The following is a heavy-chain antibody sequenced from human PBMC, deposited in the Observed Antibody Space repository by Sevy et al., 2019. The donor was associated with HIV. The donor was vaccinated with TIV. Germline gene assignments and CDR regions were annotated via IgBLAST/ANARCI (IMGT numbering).Heavy chain of an antibody. J-gene: IGHJ6*02. CDR1: GFTFTYAW. Sequence: GGSLRLSCAASGFTFTYAWMSWVRQAPGKGLEWVGRIKSRADGGTIDYAAPVKGRFTISRDDSKNTLYLQMNSLRAEDTAVYYCARDLRVAAASGGMDVWGQGTTVTVSS. D-gene: IGHD6-13*01. CDR2: IKSRADGGTI. CDR3: ARDLRVAAASGGMDV. V-gene: IGHV3-15*01.